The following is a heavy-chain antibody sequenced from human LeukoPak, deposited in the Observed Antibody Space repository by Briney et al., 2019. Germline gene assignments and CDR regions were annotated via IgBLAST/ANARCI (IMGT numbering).Heavy chain of an antibody. V-gene: IGHV3-23*01. CDR2: ISGSGDST. CDR1: GFTVSSNYA. J-gene: IGHJ6*04. CDR3: AELGITMIGGV. Sequence: PGGSLRLSCAASGFTVSSNYAMSWVRQAPGKGLEWVSDISGSGDSTNYADSVKGRFTISRDNSKNTLYLQMNSLRAEDTAVYYCAELGITMIGGVWGKGTTVTISS. D-gene: IGHD3-10*02.